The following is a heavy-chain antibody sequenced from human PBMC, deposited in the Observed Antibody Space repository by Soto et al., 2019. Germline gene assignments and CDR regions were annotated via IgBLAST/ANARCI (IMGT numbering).Heavy chain of an antibody. CDR3: ATDYYGSGSYFNSNYYYYYMDV. Sequence: ASVKVSCKVSGYTLTELSMHWVRQAPGKGLEWMGGFDPEDGETIYAQKFQGRVTMTEDTSTDTAYMELSSLRSEDTAVYYCATDYYGSGSYFNSNYYYYYMDVWGKGTTVTVS. CDR2: FDPEDGET. J-gene: IGHJ6*03. D-gene: IGHD3-10*01. V-gene: IGHV1-24*01. CDR1: GYTLTELS.